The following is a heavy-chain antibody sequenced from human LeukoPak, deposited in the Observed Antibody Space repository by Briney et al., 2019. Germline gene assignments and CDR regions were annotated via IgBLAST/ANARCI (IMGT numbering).Heavy chain of an antibody. V-gene: IGHV1-18*04. CDR1: GYTFINYG. CDR3: ARHSGSGWQALGY. J-gene: IGHJ4*02. D-gene: IGHD6-19*01. Sequence: ASVKVSCKASGYTFINYGISWVRQAPGLGLEWMGWTSYNGNTNYAQKFQDRVTMTKDTSTTTAYMELRSLESDDTAVYYCARHSGSGWQALGYWGQGTLVTVSS. CDR2: TSYNGNT.